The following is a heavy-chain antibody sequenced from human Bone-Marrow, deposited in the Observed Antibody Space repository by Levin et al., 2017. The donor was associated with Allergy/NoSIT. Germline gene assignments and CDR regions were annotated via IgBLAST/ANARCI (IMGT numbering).Heavy chain of an antibody. J-gene: IGHJ6*02. Sequence: QTGGSLRLSCAASGFTFSSYGMHWVRQAPGKGLQCVAVISYDGSDKDYADSVRGRFTISRDNSKNTVDLLMNSLRAEDTAVYYCAKDHYGLGIHHSYYYGMDVWGQGTTVTVSS. CDR3: AKDHYGLGIHHSYYYGMDV. CDR1: GFTFSSYG. V-gene: IGHV3-30*18. CDR2: ISYDGSDK. D-gene: IGHD3-10*01.